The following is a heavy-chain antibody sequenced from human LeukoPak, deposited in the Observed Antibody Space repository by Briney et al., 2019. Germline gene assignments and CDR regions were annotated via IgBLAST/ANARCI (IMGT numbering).Heavy chain of an antibody. CDR3: ARGLESSRGVDP. J-gene: IGHJ5*02. D-gene: IGHD6-13*01. V-gene: IGHV4-34*01. Sequence: TASETPSLTCAVYGGSFSGYYWSWIRQPPGKGLEWIGEINHSGSTNYNPSLKSRVTISVDTSKNQFSLKLSSVTAADTAVYYCARGLESSRGVDPWGQGTLVTVSS. CDR2: INHSGST. CDR1: GGSFSGYY.